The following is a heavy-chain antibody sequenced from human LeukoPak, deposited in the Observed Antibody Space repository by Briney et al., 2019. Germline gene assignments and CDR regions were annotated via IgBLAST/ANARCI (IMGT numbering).Heavy chain of an antibody. CDR2: IYSGGST. CDR1: GFTVSSNY. Sequence: GGSLRLSCAASGFTVSSNYMSWVRQAPGKGLEWVSVIYSGGSTYYADSVKGRFTISRDNSKNTLYLQMNSLRAEDTAVYYCARVQVATIDPYYFDYWGQGTLVTVSS. D-gene: IGHD5-12*01. V-gene: IGHV3-53*01. J-gene: IGHJ4*02. CDR3: ARVQVATIDPYYFDY.